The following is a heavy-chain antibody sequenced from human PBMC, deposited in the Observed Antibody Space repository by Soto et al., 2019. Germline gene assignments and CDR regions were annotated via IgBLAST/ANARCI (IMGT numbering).Heavy chain of an antibody. CDR1: GFTFSSYA. V-gene: IGHV3-30-3*01. CDR3: ARDGYYYGMDV. J-gene: IGHJ6*02. CDR2: ISYDGSNK. Sequence: QVQLVESGGGVVQPGRSLRLSCAASGFTFSSYAMHWVRQAPGKGLEWVAVISYDGSNKNYADSVKGRFTISRDNSKNTLYLQMNSLRAEDTAVYYCARDGYYYGMDVWGQGTTVTVSS.